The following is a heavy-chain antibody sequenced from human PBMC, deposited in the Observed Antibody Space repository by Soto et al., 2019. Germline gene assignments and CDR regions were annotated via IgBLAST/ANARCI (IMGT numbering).Heavy chain of an antibody. CDR2: IYYSGST. CDR1: GGSISRYY. J-gene: IGHJ4*02. Sequence: PSDTLSLTCTVSGGSISRYYWSWIRQPPGKGLEWIGYIYYSGSTNYNPSLKSRVTISVDTSKNQFSLKLSSVTAADTAVYYCARDFGSWYDYWGQGTLVTVSS. D-gene: IGHD6-13*01. V-gene: IGHV4-59*01. CDR3: ARDFGSWYDY.